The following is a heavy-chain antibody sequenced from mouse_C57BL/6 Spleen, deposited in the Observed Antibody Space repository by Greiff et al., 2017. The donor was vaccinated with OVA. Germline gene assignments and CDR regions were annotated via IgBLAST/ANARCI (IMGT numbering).Heavy chain of an antibody. CDR1: GYSITSGYY. J-gene: IGHJ2*01. D-gene: IGHD2-3*01. CDR3: ARVYDGYYHY. Sequence: EVKLQESGPGLVKPSQSLSLTCSVPGYSITSGYYWNWIRQFPGNKLEWMGYISYDGSNNYNPSLKNRISITRDTSKNQFFLKLNSVTTEDTATYYCARVYDGYYHYWGQGTTLTVSS. CDR2: ISYDGSN. V-gene: IGHV3-6*01.